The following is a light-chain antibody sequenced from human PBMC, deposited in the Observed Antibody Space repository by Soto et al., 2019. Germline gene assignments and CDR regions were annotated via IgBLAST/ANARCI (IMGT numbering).Light chain of an antibody. V-gene: IGKV1-5*01. CDR3: QQYNNDWT. CDR2: DVS. CDR1: QSISSW. J-gene: IGKJ1*01. Sequence: DIQMTQSPSTLSASVGDRVTITCRASQSISSWLAWYQQKPGKAPKVLIYDVSSLQSGVPSRFSGSGSGTEFTLTISSLQPDDFATYYCQQYNNDWTFGQGTKVDI.